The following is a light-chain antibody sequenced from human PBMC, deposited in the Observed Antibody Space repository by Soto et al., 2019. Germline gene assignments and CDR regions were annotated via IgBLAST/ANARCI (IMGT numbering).Light chain of an antibody. Sequence: EIVMTQSPATLSVSTGERATLSCGASQSAGSNLAWYQYKPGQAPRLLIYGASTRATGIPVRFSGSGSGTEFTLTISSLQSEDFAVYYCQQYNDWPRTFGQGTKVEI. V-gene: IGKV3-15*01. CDR1: QSAGSN. CDR3: QQYNDWPRT. CDR2: GAS. J-gene: IGKJ1*01.